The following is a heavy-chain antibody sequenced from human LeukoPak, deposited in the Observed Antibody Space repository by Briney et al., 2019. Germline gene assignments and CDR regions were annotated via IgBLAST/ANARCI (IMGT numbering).Heavy chain of an antibody. CDR3: ARDVTDDYGDYVGAFDI. J-gene: IGHJ3*02. D-gene: IGHD4-17*01. CDR1: GFTFSDYN. CDR2: MSRSGDII. V-gene: IGHV3-48*01. Sequence: GGSLRLSCAASGFTFSDYNMNWVRQVPGKGLESVSYMSRSGDIIYYADSVKGRFTISRDNAKNPLYLQMNSLRAEDTAVYYCARDVTDDYGDYVGAFDIWGQGTMVTVSS.